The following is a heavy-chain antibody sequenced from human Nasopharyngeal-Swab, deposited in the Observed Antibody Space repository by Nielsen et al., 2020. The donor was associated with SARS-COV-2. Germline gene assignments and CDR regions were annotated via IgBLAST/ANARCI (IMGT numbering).Heavy chain of an antibody. D-gene: IGHD2/OR15-2a*01. Sequence: GGSLRLSCAASGFTFSPYWMTWVRQAPGKGLEWVANVKQDGTEKYFVDSVKGRFTIYRDNAKNSLYLHMNSLRAEDTAVYYCARDEILDYWGQGTLVTVSS. J-gene: IGHJ4*02. CDR1: GFTFSPYW. V-gene: IGHV3-7*01. CDR2: VKQDGTEK. CDR3: ARDEILDY.